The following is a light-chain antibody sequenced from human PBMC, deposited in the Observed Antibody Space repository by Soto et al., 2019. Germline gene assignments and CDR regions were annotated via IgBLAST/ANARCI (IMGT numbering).Light chain of an antibody. CDR2: DAS. J-gene: IGKJ4*01. V-gene: IGKV3-11*01. Sequence: EIVLTQSPATLSLSPGERATLSCRASQTIDYYLAWYQQKPGQAPRLLIYDASNRATGVPARFSGSGSGTDFTLTISSLEPEDFAVYYCHQRTNWPPLTFGGGTKVEI. CDR3: HQRTNWPPLT. CDR1: QTIDYY.